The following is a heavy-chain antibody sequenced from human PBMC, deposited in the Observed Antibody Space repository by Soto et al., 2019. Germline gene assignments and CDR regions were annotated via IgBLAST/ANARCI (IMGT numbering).Heavy chain of an antibody. J-gene: IGHJ5*02. D-gene: IGHD6-13*01. CDR3: ARDLVPLAGNNWADNHFDP. CDR2: ISYDGTKE. V-gene: IGHV3-30-3*01. Sequence: QVQLVESGGGVVQPGRSLRLSCAASGFTFSTYAMHWVRQAPGKGLEWLAVISYDGTKEIYADSVKVRFIISRDNSMNTLFLQMNSLRPEDTEMYYCARDLVPLAGNNWADNHFDPWGKGKLVTVSS. CDR1: GFTFSTYA.